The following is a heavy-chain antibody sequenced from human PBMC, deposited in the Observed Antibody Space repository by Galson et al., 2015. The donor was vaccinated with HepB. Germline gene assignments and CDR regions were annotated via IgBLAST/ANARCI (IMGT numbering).Heavy chain of an antibody. CDR1: GFTFSSYA. Sequence: SLRLSCAASGFTFSSYAMHWVRQAPGKGLEWVAVISYDGSNKYYADSVKGRFTISRDNSKNTLYLQMNSLRAEDTAVYYCARDGVHYYDSGMILGYFDYWGQGTLVTVSS. CDR3: ARDGVHYYDSGMILGYFDY. V-gene: IGHV3-30-3*01. J-gene: IGHJ4*02. D-gene: IGHD3-22*01. CDR2: ISYDGSNK.